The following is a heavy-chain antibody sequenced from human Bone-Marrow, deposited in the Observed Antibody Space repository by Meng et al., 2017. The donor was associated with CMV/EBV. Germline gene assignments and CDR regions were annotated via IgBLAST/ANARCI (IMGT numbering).Heavy chain of an antibody. J-gene: IGHJ4*02. CDR1: GFTFSDYY. CDR3: ARTGARSHYYYDSSGIRDFDY. Sequence: GESLKISCAASGFTFSDYYMSWIRQAPGKGLEWVSYISSSGSTIYYADSVKGRFTISRDNAKNSLYLQMNSLRAEDTAVYYCARTGARSHYYYDSSGIRDFDYWGQGTLVTVSS. CDR2: ISSSGSTI. D-gene: IGHD3-22*01. V-gene: IGHV3-11*01.